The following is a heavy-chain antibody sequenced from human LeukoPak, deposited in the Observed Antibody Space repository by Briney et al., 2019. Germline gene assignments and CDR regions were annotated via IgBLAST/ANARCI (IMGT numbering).Heavy chain of an antibody. CDR1: GYTFTSYD. V-gene: IGHV1-8*01. CDR2: MNPNSGNT. Sequence: ASVKVSCKASGYTFTSYDINWVRQATGQGLEWMGWMNPNSGNTGYAQKFQGRVTMTRNTSISTAHMELSSLRSEDTAVYYCARTGKGYYDFWSGYYTGGGVDYWGQGTLVTVSS. D-gene: IGHD3-3*01. CDR3: ARTGKGYYDFWSGYYTGGGVDY. J-gene: IGHJ4*02.